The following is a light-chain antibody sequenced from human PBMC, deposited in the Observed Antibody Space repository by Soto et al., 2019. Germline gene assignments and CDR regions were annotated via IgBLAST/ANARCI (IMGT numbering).Light chain of an antibody. J-gene: IGLJ2*01. Sequence: QSALTQPASVSGSPGQSITFSCTGTSSDVGGYNYVSWYQQHPGKAPKLMIYDVSRRPSGVSNRFSGSKSGNTASLTIYGLQAEDEADYYCSSYASTSTPVVFGGGTQLTVL. CDR3: SSYASTSTPVV. CDR2: DVS. CDR1: SSDVGGYNY. V-gene: IGLV2-14*03.